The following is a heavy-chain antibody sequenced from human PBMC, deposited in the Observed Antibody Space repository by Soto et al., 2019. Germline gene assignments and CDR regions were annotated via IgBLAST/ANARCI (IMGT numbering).Heavy chain of an antibody. CDR2: ISYDGSNK. D-gene: IGHD3-10*01. J-gene: IGHJ4*02. CDR1: GFTFSSYA. V-gene: IGHV3-30-3*01. Sequence: GGSLRLSCAASGFTFSSYAMRWVRQAPGKGLEWVAVISYDGSNKYYADSVKGRFTISRDNSKNTLYLQMNSLRAEDTAVYYCARDLGLVRGDLYLDYWGQGAAVTVSS. CDR3: ARDLGLVRGDLYLDY.